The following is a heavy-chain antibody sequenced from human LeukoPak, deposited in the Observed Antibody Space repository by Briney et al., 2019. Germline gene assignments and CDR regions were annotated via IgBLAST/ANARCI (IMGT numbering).Heavy chain of an antibody. CDR2: ISAYNGNT. D-gene: IGHD6-13*01. J-gene: IGHJ6*02. V-gene: IGHV1-18*01. Sequence: ASVKVSCKASGYTFTSYGISWVRQAPGQGLEWMGWISAYNGNTNYAQKLQGRVTMTTDTSMSTAYMELRSLRSDDTAVYYCARDNTLAVAAAGSVFRGSYYYYCYGMDVWGQGTTVTVSS. CDR1: GYTFTSYG. CDR3: ARDNTLAVAAAGSVFRGSYYYYCYGMDV.